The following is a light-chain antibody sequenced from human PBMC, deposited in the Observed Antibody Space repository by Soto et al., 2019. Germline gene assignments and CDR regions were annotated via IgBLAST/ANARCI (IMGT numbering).Light chain of an antibody. CDR3: GADHGSGSNFVTWV. Sequence: QLVLTQPPSASASLGASVTLTCTLSSGYSNYKVDWYQQRPGKGPRFVMRVGTGGIVGSKGDGIPDRFSVLGSGLNRYLTIKNMQEEDESDYHCGADHGSGSNFVTWVFGGGTKLTVL. V-gene: IGLV9-49*01. CDR1: SGYSNYK. J-gene: IGLJ3*02. CDR2: VGTGGIVG.